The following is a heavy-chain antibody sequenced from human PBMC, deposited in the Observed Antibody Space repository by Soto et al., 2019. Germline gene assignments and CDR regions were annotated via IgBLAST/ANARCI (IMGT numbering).Heavy chain of an antibody. CDR1: GGTSSSYT. CDR2: LIPILGIP. Sequence: QVQLVQSGAEVKKPGSSVKVSCKASGGTSSSYTITWVGQPPGQGFGWMGRLIPILGIPNYAQKFQGRVMITADKSTSTAYMELSSLRSEDTAVYYCARDPPYGSGSDGMDVWGQGTTVTVSS. D-gene: IGHD3-10*01. J-gene: IGHJ6*02. CDR3: ARDPPYGSGSDGMDV. V-gene: IGHV1-69*08.